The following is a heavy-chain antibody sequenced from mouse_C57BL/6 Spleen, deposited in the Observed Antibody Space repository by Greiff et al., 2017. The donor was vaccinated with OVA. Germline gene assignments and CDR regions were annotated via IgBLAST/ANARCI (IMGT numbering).Heavy chain of an antibody. CDR3: TFYYYGSSYYFGY. D-gene: IGHD1-1*01. CDR2: IDPENGDT. V-gene: IGHV14-4*01. Sequence: VQLQQSGAELVRPGASVKLSCTASGFNIKDDYMHWVKQRPEQGLEWIGWIDPENGDTEYASKFQGKATITADTSSNTAYLQLSSLTSEDTAVYYCTFYYYGSSYYFGYWGQGTTLTVSS. CDR1: GFNIKDDY. J-gene: IGHJ2*01.